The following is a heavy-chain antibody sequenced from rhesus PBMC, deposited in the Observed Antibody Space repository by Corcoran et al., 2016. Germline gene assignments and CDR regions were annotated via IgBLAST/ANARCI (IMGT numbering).Heavy chain of an antibody. J-gene: IGHJ4*01. Sequence: EVQLVETGGGLVQPGGSLKLSCAASGFTFSSYGMSWVRQAPGKGLEWVSAIKRGGGSTYDANSVKGRFTISRDNAKSTLSLKMNSLRAEDTAVYYCAKAGGAAAVVWGQGVLVTVSS. V-gene: IGHV3S5*01. CDR2: IKRGGGST. D-gene: IGHD6-25*01. CDR1: GFTFSSYG. CDR3: AKAGGAAAVV.